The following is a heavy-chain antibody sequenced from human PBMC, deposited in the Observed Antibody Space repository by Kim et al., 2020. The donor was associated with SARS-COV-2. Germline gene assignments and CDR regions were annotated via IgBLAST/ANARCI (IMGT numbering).Heavy chain of an antibody. V-gene: IGHV3-23*01. Sequence: GGSLRLSCAASGFTFTNYAMSWVRQAPGRGLEWVSTLSDGGAATYYADSVKGRFTISRDNSKNILYLQMNSLRADDTAVYYCAKGLGAAIPSTRYFDYWGQGALVTVSS. D-gene: IGHD2-2*01. CDR3: AKGLGAAIPSTRYFDY. CDR1: GFTFTNYA. J-gene: IGHJ4*02. CDR2: LSDGGAAT.